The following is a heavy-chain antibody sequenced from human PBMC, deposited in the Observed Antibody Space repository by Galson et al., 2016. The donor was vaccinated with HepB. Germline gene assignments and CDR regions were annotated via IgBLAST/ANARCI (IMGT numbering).Heavy chain of an antibody. CDR2: IGGDGAT. CDR1: GFTFTHNI. CDR3: TKRCMANTCHNADDF. Sequence: SLRLSCAGSGFTFTHNIMSWIRQAPGKGLEWVSTIGGDGATFYDDSVKGRFSISCDDSKSTLYLWMDSLRVEDTAAYDCTKRCMANTCHNADDFWGQGTLVTVSS. V-gene: IGHV3-23*01. D-gene: IGHD2-8*01. J-gene: IGHJ4*02.